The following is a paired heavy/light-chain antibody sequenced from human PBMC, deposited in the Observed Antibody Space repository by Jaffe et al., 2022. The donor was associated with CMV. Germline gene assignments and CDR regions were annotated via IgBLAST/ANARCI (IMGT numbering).Light chain of an antibody. CDR3: QQLNSYPIT. CDR1: QGISSY. V-gene: IGKV1-9*01. Sequence: IQLTQSPSSLSASVGDRVTITCRASQGISSYLAWYQQKPGKAPKLLIYAASTLQSGVPSRFSGSGSGTDFTLTISSLQPEDFATYYCQQLNSYPITFGGGTKVEIK. CDR2: AAS. J-gene: IGKJ4*01.
Heavy chain of an antibody. V-gene: IGHV3-30*18. Sequence: QVQLVESGGGVVQPGRSLRLSCAASGFTFSSYGMHWVRQAPGKGLEWVAVISYDGSNKYYADSVKGRFTISRDNSKNTLYLQMNSLRAEDTAVYYCAKEHLVVVPANYYYYGMDVWGQGTTVTVSS. CDR1: GFTFSSYG. CDR2: ISYDGSNK. D-gene: IGHD2-2*01. J-gene: IGHJ6*02. CDR3: AKEHLVVVPANYYYYGMDV.